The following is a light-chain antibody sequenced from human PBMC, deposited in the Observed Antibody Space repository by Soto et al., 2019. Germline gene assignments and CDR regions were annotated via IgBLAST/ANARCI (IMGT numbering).Light chain of an antibody. J-gene: IGLJ1*01. Sequence: QSVLTQPASVSGSPGQSITISCTGTSSDIGGYKYVSWYQQHPGKAPKLIIYEVTNRPSGVSDRFSGSKSGNTASLTISGLQAEDEADYYCAAWDDSLNVYVFGTGTKLTVL. V-gene: IGLV2-14*01. CDR3: AAWDDSLNVYV. CDR2: EVT. CDR1: SSDIGGYKY.